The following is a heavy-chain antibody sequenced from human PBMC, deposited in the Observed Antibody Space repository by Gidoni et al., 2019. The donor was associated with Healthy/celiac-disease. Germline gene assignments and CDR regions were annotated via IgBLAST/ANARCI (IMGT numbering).Heavy chain of an antibody. CDR3: ARHMIVVQFDAFDI. CDR1: GFTFISYE. D-gene: IGHD3-22*01. CDR2: ISSSGSTI. V-gene: IGHV3-48*03. Sequence: EVHLVQSGGGLVQPGWSLTLSFAASGFTFISYEMHWVRQAPGKGLEWVSYISSSGSTIYYADSVKGRYTISRDNAKNSLYLQMNSLRAEDTAVYYGARHMIVVQFDAFDIWGQGTMVTVSS. J-gene: IGHJ3*02.